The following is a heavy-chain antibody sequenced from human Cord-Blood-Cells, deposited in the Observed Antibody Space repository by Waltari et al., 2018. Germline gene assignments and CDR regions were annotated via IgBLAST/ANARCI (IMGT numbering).Heavy chain of an antibody. CDR1: GDTRTQLS. J-gene: IGHJ3*02. CDR3: AIPLRLGYCSGGSCYDAFGI. CDR2: FDPGDGET. Sequence: QVQLAQAGAEATTPAASVKVTGAGSGDTRTQLSLHWVRQAPGSGPVWMRGFDPGDGETIPAQTCQGRVPMTEETSTDTSHMALSTLRSEHSAVDYCAIPLRLGYCSGGSCYDAFGIWGQGPMVTVSS. D-gene: IGHD2-15*01. V-gene: IGHV1-24*01.